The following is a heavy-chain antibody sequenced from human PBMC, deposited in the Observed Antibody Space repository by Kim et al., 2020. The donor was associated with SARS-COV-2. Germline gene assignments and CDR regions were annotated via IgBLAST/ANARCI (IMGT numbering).Heavy chain of an antibody. J-gene: IGHJ3*02. D-gene: IGHD3-3*01. CDR2: INSDGSST. Sequence: GGSLRLSCAASGFTFSSYWMHWVRQAPGKGLVWVSRINSDGSSTSYADSVKGRFTISRDNAKNTLYLQMNSLRAEDTAVYYCARDRGWSGYPDAFDIWGQGTMVTVSS. CDR3: ARDRGWSGYPDAFDI. V-gene: IGHV3-74*01. CDR1: GFTFSSYW.